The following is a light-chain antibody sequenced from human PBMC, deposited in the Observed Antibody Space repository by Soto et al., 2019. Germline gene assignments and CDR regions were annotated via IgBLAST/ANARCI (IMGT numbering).Light chain of an antibody. CDR2: GAS. CDR3: QQYGSSPLT. V-gene: IGKV3-20*01. Sequence: EIVLTQSPGTLSLSPGERATLSCRASESVSDNYLAWYQQRSGQAPRLVIYGASSRASAVPDRFSGSGSGADFTLTIRILEPEDFAVYYCQQYGSSPLTFGGGTKVEIK. J-gene: IGKJ4*01. CDR1: ESVSDNY.